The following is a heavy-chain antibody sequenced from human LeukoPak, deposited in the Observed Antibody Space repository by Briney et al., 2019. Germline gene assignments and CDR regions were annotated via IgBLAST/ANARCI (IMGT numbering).Heavy chain of an antibody. D-gene: IGHD3-9*01. V-gene: IGHV1-18*01. CDR1: GYTFTSYG. Sequence: ASVKVSCKASGYTFTSYGISWVRQAPGQGLEWMGWISAYNGNTNYAQKLQGRVTMTTDTSTSTAYMELRSLRSDDTAVYYCAIPRGSYYDILTGYYLAYWGQGTLVTVSS. J-gene: IGHJ4*02. CDR3: AIPRGSYYDILTGYYLAY. CDR2: ISAYNGNT.